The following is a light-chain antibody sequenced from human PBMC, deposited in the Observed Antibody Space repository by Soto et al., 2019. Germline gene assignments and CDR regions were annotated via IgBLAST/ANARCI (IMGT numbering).Light chain of an antibody. V-gene: IGLV2-14*01. Sequence: QSVLTQPASVSGSPGQSITISCTGTSSDVGGYNYVSWYQQHPGKAPKLMIYEVSNRPSGVSNRFSGSKSDNTASLTISGLQAEDEADYYCGTWESSLSAGVFGTGTKLTVL. CDR3: GTWESSLSAGV. CDR2: EVS. CDR1: SSDVGGYNY. J-gene: IGLJ1*01.